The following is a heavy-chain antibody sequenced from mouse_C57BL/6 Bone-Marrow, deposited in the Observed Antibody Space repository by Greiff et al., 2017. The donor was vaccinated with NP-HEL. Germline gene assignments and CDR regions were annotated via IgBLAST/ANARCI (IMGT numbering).Heavy chain of an antibody. CDR3: ARRADYGRSVDY. CDR2: IDPSDSYT. CDR1: GYTFTSYW. Sequence: QVQLQQPGAELVMPGASVKLSCKASGYTFTSYWMHWVKQRPGQGLEWIGEIDPSDSYTNYNQKFKGKSTLTVDKSSSTAYMQLSSLTSEDSAVYYFARRADYGRSVDYWGQGTSVTVSS. V-gene: IGHV1-69*01. J-gene: IGHJ4*01. D-gene: IGHD2-4*01.